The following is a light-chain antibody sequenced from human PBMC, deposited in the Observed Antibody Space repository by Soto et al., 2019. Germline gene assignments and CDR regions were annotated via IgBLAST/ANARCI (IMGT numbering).Light chain of an antibody. Sequence: EIVMTQSPGTLSVSPGERATLSCRASQSISGNLVWYQQKPGQAPRLLIYGASTRATGIPARFSGSGSGTDFTLTISSLQSEDFAVYYCQQYNNWPRTFGQGTKVDIK. CDR1: QSISGN. CDR3: QQYNNWPRT. J-gene: IGKJ1*01. CDR2: GAS. V-gene: IGKV3-15*01.